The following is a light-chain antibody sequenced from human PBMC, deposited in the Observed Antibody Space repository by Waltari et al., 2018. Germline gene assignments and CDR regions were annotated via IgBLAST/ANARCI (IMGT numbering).Light chain of an antibody. J-gene: IGKJ2*01. CDR1: QNISNW. V-gene: IGKV1-5*03. CDR3: QQYDIPPFN. Sequence: DIQMTQSPSSLPASVGDSVTITCRASQNISNWFAWYQQKPGKGPSLLIYKVSNLERGVPSRFTGSGTGTDFTRTISGLQPEDFATYYCQQYDIPPFNFGQGTKLE. CDR2: KVS.